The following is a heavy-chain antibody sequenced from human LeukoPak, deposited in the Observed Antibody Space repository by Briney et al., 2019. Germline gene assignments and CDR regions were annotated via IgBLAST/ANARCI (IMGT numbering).Heavy chain of an antibody. CDR1: GDSISSGDYY. D-gene: IGHD6-13*01. CDR2: ISSSGST. CDR3: ARESSAAAGDY. J-gene: IGHJ4*02. V-gene: IGHV4-61*02. Sequence: SETLSLTCTVSGDSISSGDYYWSWIRQPAGKGLEWIGRISSSGSTNYNPSLKSRVTMSLDTSKNQVSLNLRSVTAADTAVYYCARESSAAAGDYWGQGTLVTVSS.